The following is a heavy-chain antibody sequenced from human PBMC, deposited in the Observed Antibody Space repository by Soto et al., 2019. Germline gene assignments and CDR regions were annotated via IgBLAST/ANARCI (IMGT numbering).Heavy chain of an antibody. CDR2: ISYDGSNE. CDR3: ARGSGGSDY. D-gene: IGHD2-8*02. V-gene: IGHV3-30-3*01. J-gene: IGHJ4*02. CDR1: GFTFSSYA. Sequence: QVQLVESGGGVVQPGRSLRLSCAASGFTFSSYAMYWVRQAPGKGLEWVADISYDGSNEYYAESVKGRFTISRDNSKNTLYLQVNSLRAEDTAVYYCARGSGGSDYWGQGTLVTVSS.